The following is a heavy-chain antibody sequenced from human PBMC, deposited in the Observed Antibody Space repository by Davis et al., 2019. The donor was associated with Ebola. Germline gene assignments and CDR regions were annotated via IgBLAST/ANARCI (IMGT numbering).Heavy chain of an antibody. CDR1: GDSVSSNSAA. CDR3: HLVYAMGFDY. D-gene: IGHD2-8*01. Sequence: SQTLSLTCAISGDSVSSNSAAWNWIRQSPSRGLEWLGRTYYRSKWYNDYAVSVKSRITINPDTSKNQFSLKLSSVTAADTAVYYCHLVYAMGFDYWGQGTLVTVSS. CDR2: TYYRSKWYN. J-gene: IGHJ4*02. V-gene: IGHV6-1*01.